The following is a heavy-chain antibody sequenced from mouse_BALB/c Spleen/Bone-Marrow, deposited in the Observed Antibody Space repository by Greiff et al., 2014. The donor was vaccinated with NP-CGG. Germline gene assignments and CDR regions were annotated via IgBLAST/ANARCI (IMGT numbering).Heavy chain of an antibody. CDR1: GFTFSSFA. D-gene: IGHD1-1*01. CDR2: ISSGCSTI. Sequence: EVNVVESGGGLVQPGGSRKLSCAASGFTFSSFAMHWVRQAPEKGLEWVAYISSGCSTIYYADTVMGRFTISRDNPKNTLFLQMTSLRSEDTAMYYCARSGSSSGYFDYWGQGTTLTVSS. V-gene: IGHV5-17*02. CDR3: ARSGSSSGYFDY. J-gene: IGHJ2*01.